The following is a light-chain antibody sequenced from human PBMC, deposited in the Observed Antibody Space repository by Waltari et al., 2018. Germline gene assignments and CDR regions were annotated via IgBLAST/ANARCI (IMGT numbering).Light chain of an antibody. V-gene: IGKV3-15*01. CDR3: QQHGYWPPT. CDR2: YAS. CDR1: QSVDSK. J-gene: IGKJ1*01. Sequence: EVLLTQSPATLSVSPGERVTLSCRASQSVDSKLAWYQQKPGQAPRLLISYASSRATNVPARFIGSGSGAEFTLTISSLESEDSAVYSCQQHGYWPPTFGQGTKVEIQ.